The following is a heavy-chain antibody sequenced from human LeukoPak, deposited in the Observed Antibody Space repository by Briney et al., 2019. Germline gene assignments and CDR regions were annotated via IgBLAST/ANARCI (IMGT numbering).Heavy chain of an antibody. CDR3: ARGEGLDY. J-gene: IGHJ4*02. CDR2: ISSSSRYI. CDR1: GFTFSSYS. Sequence: GGSLRLSCAASGFTFSSYSMNWVRQAPGKGLEWVSSISSSSRYIYYADSVKGRFTISRDNAKNSLYLQMNSLRAEDTAVYYCARGEGLDYWGRGTLVTVSS. V-gene: IGHV3-21*01.